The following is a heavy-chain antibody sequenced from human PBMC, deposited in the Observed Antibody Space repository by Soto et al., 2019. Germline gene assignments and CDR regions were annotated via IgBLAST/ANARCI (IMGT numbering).Heavy chain of an antibody. V-gene: IGHV3-66*01. CDR2: IYSGGST. Sequence: PGGSLRLSCAASGFTVSSNYMSWVRQAPGKGLEWVSVIYSGGSTYYADSVKGRFTISGDNSKNTLYLQMNSLRAEDTAVYYCARTISWPYYYYGMDVWGQGTTVTVSS. CDR3: ARTISWPYYYYGMDV. D-gene: IGHD6-13*01. CDR1: GFTVSSNY. J-gene: IGHJ6*02.